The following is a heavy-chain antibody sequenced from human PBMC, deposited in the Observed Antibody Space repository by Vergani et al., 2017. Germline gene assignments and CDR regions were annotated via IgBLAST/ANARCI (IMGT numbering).Heavy chain of an antibody. J-gene: IGHJ4*02. CDR3: ATARARSYGPEPTFDY. CDR1: GYTFTGYY. CDR2: INPNSGGT. V-gene: IGHV1-2*02. D-gene: IGHD3-16*01. Sequence: QVQLVQSGAEVKKPGASVKVSCKASGYTFTGYYMHWVRQAPGQGLEWMGWINPNSGGTNYAQKFQGRVTMTEDTSTDTAYMELSSLRSEDTAVYYCATARARSYGPEPTFDYWGQGTLVTVSS.